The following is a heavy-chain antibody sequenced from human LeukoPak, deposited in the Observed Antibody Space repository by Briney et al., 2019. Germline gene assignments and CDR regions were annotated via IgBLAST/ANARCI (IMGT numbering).Heavy chain of an antibody. V-gene: IGHV3-21*01. Sequence: GGSLRLSCAASGFTFSSYEMNWVRQAPGKGLEWVSSISTSSSYIYYADSLEGRFTISRDNAKKSLYLQMNSLRAEDTAVYYCARDSDGVAGTTSYFQHWGQGTLVTVSS. CDR1: GFTFSSYE. D-gene: IGHD6-19*01. CDR3: ARDSDGVAGTTSYFQH. J-gene: IGHJ1*01. CDR2: ISTSSSYI.